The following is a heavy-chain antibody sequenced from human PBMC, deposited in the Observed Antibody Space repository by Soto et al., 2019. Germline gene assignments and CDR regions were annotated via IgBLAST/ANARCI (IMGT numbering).Heavy chain of an antibody. CDR1: GASVSRGTYY. CDR3: ARGAGFSYASTWFDI. CDR2: IYYTGST. D-gene: IGHD5-18*01. V-gene: IGHV4-61*03. Sequence: SETLSLTCTVFGASVSRGTYYWSWIRQAPGKGLEWVGHIYYTGSTNYNPSLNNRVTIPVDTSKNHFSLQLTSVTAADTAVYYCARGAGFSYASTWFDIWGQGTLVTVSS. J-gene: IGHJ5*02.